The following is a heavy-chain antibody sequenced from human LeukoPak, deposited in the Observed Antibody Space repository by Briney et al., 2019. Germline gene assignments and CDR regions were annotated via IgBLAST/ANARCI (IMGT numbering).Heavy chain of an antibody. D-gene: IGHD2-15*01. V-gene: IGHV3-7*01. CDR2: IKQDGSEN. J-gene: IGHJ4*02. Sequence: GSLRLSCAGSGFTFSSYWMSWVRQAPGKGLEWVANIKQDGSENYYVDSVKGRFTISRDNAKNSLYLQMNSLRAEDTAVYYCAGDGSSCGNGAVDYWGQGTLDSVS. CDR3: AGDGSSCGNGAVDY. CDR1: GFTFSSYW.